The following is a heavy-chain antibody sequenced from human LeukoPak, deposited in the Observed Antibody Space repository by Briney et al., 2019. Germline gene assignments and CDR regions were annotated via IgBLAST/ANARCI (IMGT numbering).Heavy chain of an antibody. D-gene: IGHD3-10*01. Sequence: PSETLSLTCAVSGGSFSGFYWTWIRQSPGKGLEWIGEYNHFGSTTYNPSLNNRVTISVDTSRNQFSLTLTSVTAADTAIYYCARGNRKLAYYGSGSRLPYDSWGQGSLVTVSS. CDR3: ARGNRKLAYYGSGSRLPYDS. V-gene: IGHV4-34*01. J-gene: IGHJ4*02. CDR1: GGSFSGFY. CDR2: YNHFGST.